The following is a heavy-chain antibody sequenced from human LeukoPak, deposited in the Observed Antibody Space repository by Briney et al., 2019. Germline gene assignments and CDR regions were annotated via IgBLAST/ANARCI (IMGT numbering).Heavy chain of an antibody. J-gene: IGHJ4*02. CDR1: GDSMSTSY. D-gene: IGHD3-16*01. Sequence: SETPSLTCTVSGDSMSTSYRSWIRQPLGKGLEWIGYFYHSGTNYNPSLKSRVPISGGMSNNQFSLKLSSVTAADTAMYYCARGWRGEHFDYWGQGTLVSVSS. CDR3: ARGWRGEHFDY. V-gene: IGHV4-59*01. CDR2: FYHSGT.